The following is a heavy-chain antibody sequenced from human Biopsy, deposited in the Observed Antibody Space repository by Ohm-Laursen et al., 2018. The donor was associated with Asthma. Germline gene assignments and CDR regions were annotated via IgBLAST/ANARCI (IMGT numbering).Heavy chain of an antibody. CDR2: VFWSGST. Sequence: SQTLSLTCRVSGGYTGSSDHHWAWIRQAPGKGLEWIGFVFWSGSTHYSRSLERRVFISIDTATNEFSMKLWSVTPADTAVYFCARVVSYGDIYFGIDVWGPGNTVVVS. CDR1: GGYTGSSDHH. J-gene: IGHJ6*02. D-gene: IGHD4-17*01. V-gene: IGHV4-30-4*01. CDR3: ARVVSYGDIYFGIDV.